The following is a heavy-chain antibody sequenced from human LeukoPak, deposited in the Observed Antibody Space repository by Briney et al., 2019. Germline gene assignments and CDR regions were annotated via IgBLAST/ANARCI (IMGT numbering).Heavy chain of an antibody. V-gene: IGHV3-74*01. D-gene: IGHD3-10*02. CDR3: AELGITMIGGV. J-gene: IGHJ6*04. Sequence: GGSLRLSCAASGITFRSYWMHWVRQAPGKGLVWVSRINSDGSTTSYADSVKGRFTISRDNAKNTLYLQMNSLRAEDTAVYYCAELGITMIGGVWGKGTTVTISS. CDR1: GITFRSYW. CDR2: INSDGSTT.